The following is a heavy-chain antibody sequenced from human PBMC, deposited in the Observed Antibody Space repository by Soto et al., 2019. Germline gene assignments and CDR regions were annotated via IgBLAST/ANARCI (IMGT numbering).Heavy chain of an antibody. J-gene: IGHJ4*02. V-gene: IGHV1-3*01. Sequence: QVQLVQSGAEVKKPGASVKVSCKASGYTFTSYAMHWVRQAPGQRREWMGWINAGNDNTKYSQKFQSRVTIIRDTSASTAYMELSSLRSEDTAVYYCARSIVVVTALAYWGQGTLVTVSS. CDR2: INAGNDNT. D-gene: IGHD2-21*02. CDR3: ARSIVVVTALAY. CDR1: GYTFTSYA.